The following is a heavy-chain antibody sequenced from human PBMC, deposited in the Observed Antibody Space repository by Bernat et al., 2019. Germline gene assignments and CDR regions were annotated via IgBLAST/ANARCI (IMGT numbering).Heavy chain of an antibody. D-gene: IGHD4-17*01. Sequence: EVQVVESGGHLVQPGGSLRLSCAASGFTFSSYWMNWVRQAPGKGLEWVGHIKQDGSEKYYVDSVKGRFTISRDNAKNSLYLQMDSLRAGDAAVYFCAGGGGGDKGFDIWGQGTMVIVSS. CDR3: AGGGGGDKGFDI. CDR2: IKQDGSEK. J-gene: IGHJ3*02. V-gene: IGHV3-7*03. CDR1: GFTFSSYW.